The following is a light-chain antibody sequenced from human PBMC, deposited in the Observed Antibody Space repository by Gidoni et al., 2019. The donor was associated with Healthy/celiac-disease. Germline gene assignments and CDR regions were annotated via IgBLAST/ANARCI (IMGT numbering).Light chain of an antibody. CDR2: NAS. J-gene: IGKJ1*01. CDR3: QQYNSYPWT. Sequence: DIQMTKSHSTLSDSVGDRVTITCRASKSISRWLAWYQQKPGKAPKLLIYNASSLESGVPSRFSGSGSGTEFTLTISSLQPDDFATYYCQQYNSYPWTFGQXTKVGSK. V-gene: IGKV1-5*03. CDR1: KSISRW.